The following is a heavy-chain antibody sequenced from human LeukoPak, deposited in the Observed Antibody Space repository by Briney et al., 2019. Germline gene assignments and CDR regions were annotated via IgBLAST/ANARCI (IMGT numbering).Heavy chain of an antibody. J-gene: IGHJ6*03. D-gene: IGHD3-22*01. CDR2: IYYSGST. V-gene: IGHV4-59*01. CDR1: GGSFSGYY. CDR3: TRGSIAYYYMDV. Sequence: SETLSLTCAVYGGSFSGYYWSWIRQPPGKGLGWIGNIYYSGSTNYNPSLKSRVTISVDTSKNQFSLKLSSVTAADTAVYYCTRGSIAYYYMDVWGKGTTVTISS.